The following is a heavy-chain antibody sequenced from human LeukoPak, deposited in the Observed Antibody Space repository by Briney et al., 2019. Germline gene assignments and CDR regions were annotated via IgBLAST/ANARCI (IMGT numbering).Heavy chain of an antibody. V-gene: IGHV3-7*01. D-gene: IGHD1-26*01. CDR1: GFPFSSYW. Sequence: PGGSLRLSCVASGFPFSSYWMTWVRQAPGKGLEWVANIKQDGSKKSYVDSVKGRFTISRDNAKNSLYLQMNSLRDEDTAVYYCASSGSYRVDYWGQGTLVTVSS. CDR2: IKQDGSKK. J-gene: IGHJ4*02. CDR3: ASSGSYRVDY.